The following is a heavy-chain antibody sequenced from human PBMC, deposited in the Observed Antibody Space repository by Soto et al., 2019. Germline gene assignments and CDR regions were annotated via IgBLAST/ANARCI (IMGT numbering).Heavy chain of an antibody. Sequence: GGSLRLSCAASGFTFSSYGMHWVRQAPGKGLEWVSVITNDGSNKNYADSVKGRFTISRDNAKNTLYLQMNSLRAEDTAVYYCARVPKKYCSGGSCYHPGYFDYWGQGTLVTVSS. CDR1: GFTFSSYG. J-gene: IGHJ4*02. D-gene: IGHD2-15*01. V-gene: IGHV3-30*03. CDR2: ITNDGSNK. CDR3: ARVPKKYCSGGSCYHPGYFDY.